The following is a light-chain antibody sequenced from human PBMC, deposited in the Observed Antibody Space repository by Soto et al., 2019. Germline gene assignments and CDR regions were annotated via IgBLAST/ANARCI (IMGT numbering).Light chain of an antibody. CDR3: SSYKTSSTVVV. Sequence: QSVLTQPASVSGSPGQSITISCTGASSDVGTYNLVSWYQNHPDKDPQLIIYDVTRRPSGVSTRFSGSKSDNTASLTISGLQAEDEADYYCSSYKTSSTVVVFGGGTKVTVL. V-gene: IGLV2-14*02. J-gene: IGLJ2*01. CDR1: SSDVGTYNL. CDR2: DVT.